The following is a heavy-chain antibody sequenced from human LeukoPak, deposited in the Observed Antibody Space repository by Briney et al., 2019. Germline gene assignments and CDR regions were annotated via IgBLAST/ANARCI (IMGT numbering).Heavy chain of an antibody. CDR3: ASGGRYSSSWYFYFN. CDR1: GGSISRSNYY. Sequence: SETLSLTCTVSGGSISRSNYYWGWIRQPPGKGLGWVGGIFYSGSTNSNPSLKSRVTISVDTSKNQFSLKMSSVTAADTAVYYCASGGRYSSSWYFYFNWGQGTLVTVSS. CDR2: IFYSGST. J-gene: IGHJ4*02. V-gene: IGHV4-39*07. D-gene: IGHD6-13*01.